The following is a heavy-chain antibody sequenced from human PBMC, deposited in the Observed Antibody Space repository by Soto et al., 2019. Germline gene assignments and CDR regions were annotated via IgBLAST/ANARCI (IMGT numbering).Heavy chain of an antibody. V-gene: IGHV3-23*01. J-gene: IGHJ6*03. CDR3: AKGAEFIYFMDV. CDR2: ISGSGGST. CDR1: GFTFSSYA. Sequence: GGSLRLSCAASGFTFSSYAMGWVRQAPGKGLEWVSAISGSGGSTFYADSVKGRFTISRDNSKNTLYLQMNSLRAEDTAVYCCAKGAEFIYFMDVWGKGTTVTVSS. D-gene: IGHD3-10*01.